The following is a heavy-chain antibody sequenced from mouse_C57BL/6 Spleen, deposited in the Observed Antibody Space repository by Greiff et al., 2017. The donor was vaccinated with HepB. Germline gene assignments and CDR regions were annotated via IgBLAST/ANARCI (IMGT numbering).Heavy chain of an antibody. V-gene: IGHV2-9-1*01. J-gene: IGHJ4*01. CDR3: ARVPSMIKYAMDY. D-gene: IGHD2-4*01. Sequence: VQLQQSGPGLVAPSQSLSITCTVSGFSLTSYAISWVRQPPGKGLEWLGVIWTGGGTNYNSALKSRLSISKDNSKSQVFLKMNSLQTDDTARYYCARVPSMIKYAMDYWGQGTSVTVSS. CDR1: GFSLTSYA. CDR2: IWTGGGT.